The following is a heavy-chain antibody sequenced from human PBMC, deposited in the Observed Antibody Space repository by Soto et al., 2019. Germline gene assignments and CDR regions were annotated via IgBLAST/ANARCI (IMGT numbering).Heavy chain of an antibody. CDR2: ISYDGSNK. CDR3: ARDKIDSSSSWAKWYNGMDV. D-gene: IGHD6-6*01. Sequence: GGSLRLSCAASGFTFSSYDMPWVRQAPGKGLEWVAVISYDGSNKYYADSVKGRFTISRDNSKNTLYLQMNSLRAEDTAVYYCARDKIDSSSSWAKWYNGMDVWGQGTTVTVSS. V-gene: IGHV3-30*03. CDR1: GFTFSSYD. J-gene: IGHJ6*02.